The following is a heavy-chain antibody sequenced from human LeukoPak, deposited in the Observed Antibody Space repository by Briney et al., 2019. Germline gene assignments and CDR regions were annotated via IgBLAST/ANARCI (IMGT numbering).Heavy chain of an antibody. Sequence: SETLSLTCTVSGGSVSSYYWNWLRQPPGKGLEWIGYISNSGSGSTKYNPSLESRVTMSVETSKNQFSLKLSSVTAADTAVYYCARDLRGYSSWGQGTLVTVSS. D-gene: IGHD6-13*01. CDR2: ISNSGSGST. CDR3: ARDLRGYSS. J-gene: IGHJ4*02. CDR1: GGSVSSYY. V-gene: IGHV4-59*02.